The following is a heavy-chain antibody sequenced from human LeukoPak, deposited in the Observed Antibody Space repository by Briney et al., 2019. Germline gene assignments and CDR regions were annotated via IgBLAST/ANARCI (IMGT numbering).Heavy chain of an antibody. CDR2: ISSSSSYI. V-gene: IGHV3-21*01. CDR1: GFTVRSNY. J-gene: IGHJ4*02. D-gene: IGHD4-17*01. Sequence: GGSLRLSCAASGFTVRSNYMSWVRQAPGKGLEWVSSISSSSSYIYYADSVKGRFTISRDNAKNSLYLQMNSLRAEDTAVYYCASTSVTTGGFDYWGQGTLVTVSS. CDR3: ASTSVTTGGFDY.